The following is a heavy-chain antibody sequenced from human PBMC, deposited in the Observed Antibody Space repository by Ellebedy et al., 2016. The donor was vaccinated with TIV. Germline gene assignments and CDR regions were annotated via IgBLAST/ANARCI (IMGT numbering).Heavy chain of an antibody. CDR3: ARDQAGALDY. CDR1: GFTFSTYW. J-gene: IGHJ4*02. Sequence: GESLKISCVASGFTFSTYWMGWVRQAPGKGLEWVANIKEDASTKHYADSVKGRFSISRDNTRNSVYLQMNSLIVEDTALYYCARDQAGALDYWGQGTLVTVSS. D-gene: IGHD1-26*01. V-gene: IGHV3-7*04. CDR2: IKEDASTK.